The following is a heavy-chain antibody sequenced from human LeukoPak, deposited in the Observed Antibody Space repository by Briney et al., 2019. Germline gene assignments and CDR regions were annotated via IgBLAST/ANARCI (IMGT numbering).Heavy chain of an antibody. CDR1: GYTFTGYY. CDR3: ARDFSTYGDYLGY. CDR2: INPNSGGT. J-gene: IGHJ4*02. Sequence: GASVKVSCKASGYTFTGYYMHWVRQAPGQGLEWMGRINPNSGGTNYAQKFQGRVTMTRDTSISTAYMELSRLRSDDTAVYYCARDFSTYGDYLGYWGQGTLVTVSS. V-gene: IGHV1-2*06. D-gene: IGHD4-17*01.